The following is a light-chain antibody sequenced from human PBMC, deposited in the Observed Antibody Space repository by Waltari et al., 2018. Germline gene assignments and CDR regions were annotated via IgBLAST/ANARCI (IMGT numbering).Light chain of an antibody. J-gene: IGLJ3*02. Sequence: SYILTQAPSVSLAPGQTARIPCGGHDIGYTSGHWYPQKPAQAPVLVVHDDEHRPARIPERFAGSNSANTATLTISRVEAGDEADYYCQLWDTGSDHMVFGGGTKLTVL. V-gene: IGLV3-21*02. CDR1: DIGYTS. CDR3: QLWDTGSDHMV. CDR2: DDE.